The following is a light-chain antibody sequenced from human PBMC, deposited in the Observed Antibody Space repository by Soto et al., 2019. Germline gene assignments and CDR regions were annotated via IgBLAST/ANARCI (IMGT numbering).Light chain of an antibody. V-gene: IGLV3-1*01. Sequence: SYELTQPSSVSVSPGQTASITCSGDKLGDKYVCWYQQKPGQSPVLVIYQDIKRPSGIPERLSGSNSGNTATLTISGTQAMDEGDYYCQAWDSSTAMVFGGGTKLTVL. J-gene: IGLJ2*01. CDR3: QAWDSSTAMV. CDR1: KLGDKY. CDR2: QDI.